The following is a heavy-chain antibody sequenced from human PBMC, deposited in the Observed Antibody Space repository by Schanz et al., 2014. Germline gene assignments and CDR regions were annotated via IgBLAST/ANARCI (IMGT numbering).Heavy chain of an antibody. J-gene: IGHJ3*02. D-gene: IGHD2-21*01. CDR1: GITFSSHS. Sequence: EVHLVESGGGLVQPGGSLRLSCAASGITFSSHSFNWVRQAPGKGLEWVSAISGSGGSTYYADSVKGRFTISRDNAENTLMLQMNRLRGEDTAVYYGARDGYAVVVISPTESFDIWGQGTMVTVSS. CDR3: ARDGYAVVVISPTESFDI. V-gene: IGHV3-23*04. CDR2: ISGSGGST.